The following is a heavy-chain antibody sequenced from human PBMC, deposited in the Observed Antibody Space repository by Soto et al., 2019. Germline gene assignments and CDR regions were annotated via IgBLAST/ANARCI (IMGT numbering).Heavy chain of an antibody. CDR3: GKDRHSNSQNGFDP. Sequence: GGSLRLSCAASGFTFSSYAMSWVRQAPGKGLEWVSGISGSGGSTYYADSVKGRFTICRDNSKNTLYLQMNTLRAEDTAVHYGGKDRHSNSQNGFDPWGQGTLVTVSS. J-gene: IGHJ5*02. CDR2: ISGSGGST. CDR1: GFTFSSYA. V-gene: IGHV3-23*01. D-gene: IGHD5-18*01.